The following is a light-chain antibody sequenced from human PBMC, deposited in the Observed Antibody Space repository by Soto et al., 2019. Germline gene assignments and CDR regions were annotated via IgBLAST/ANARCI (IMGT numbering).Light chain of an antibody. CDR2: DAS. CDR1: QSVHTF. Sequence: EVVMTQSPDSLSVSPGERATLSCRASQSVHTFLAWYQQKPGQAPRLLIYDASTRVTGIPARFSGSGSGTDFILTISSLEPEDFAVYYCQQRSNWPPITVGQGTRLEIK. V-gene: IGKV3-11*01. J-gene: IGKJ5*01. CDR3: QQRSNWPPIT.